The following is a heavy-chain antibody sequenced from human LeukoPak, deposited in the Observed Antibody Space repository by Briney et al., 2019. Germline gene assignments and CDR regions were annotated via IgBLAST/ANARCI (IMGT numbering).Heavy chain of an antibody. D-gene: IGHD2-2*01. CDR1: GFTFSSYW. CDR3: ARALMVVPAAKAVVSYNWFDP. Sequence: GGSLRLSCAASGFTFSSYWMHWVRQAPGKGLVWVSRINSDGSSTSYADSVKGRFTISRDNAKNTLYLQMNSLRAEDTAVYYCARALMVVPAAKAVVSYNWFDPWGQGTLVTVSS. V-gene: IGHV3-74*01. J-gene: IGHJ5*02. CDR2: INSDGSST.